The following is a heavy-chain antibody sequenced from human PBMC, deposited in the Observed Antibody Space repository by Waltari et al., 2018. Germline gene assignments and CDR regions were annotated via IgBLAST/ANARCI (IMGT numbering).Heavy chain of an antibody. D-gene: IGHD2-2*01. Sequence: QLQLQESGPGLVKPSETLSLTCTVSGGSISSSSYYWGWIRQPPGKGLEWIGSIYYSGRTYYNPSLKSRVTISVDTSKNQFSLKLSSVTAADTAVYYCARQVEVVPAEGAFDIWGQGTMVTVSS. CDR2: IYYSGRT. V-gene: IGHV4-39*01. J-gene: IGHJ3*02. CDR3: ARQVEVVPAEGAFDI. CDR1: GGSISSSSYY.